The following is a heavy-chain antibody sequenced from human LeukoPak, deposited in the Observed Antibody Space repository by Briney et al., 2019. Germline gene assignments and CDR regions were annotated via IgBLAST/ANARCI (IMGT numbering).Heavy chain of an antibody. J-gene: IGHJ6*03. D-gene: IGHD5-18*01. Sequence: ASVKVSCKASGYTFTGYYMHWVRQAPGQGLEWMGWMNPNSGNTGYAQKFQGRVTMTRNTSISTAYMELSSLRSEDTAVYYCARAESGYSYSYYYYYMDVWGKGTTVTISS. CDR1: GYTFTGYY. CDR2: MNPNSGNT. CDR3: ARAESGYSYSYYYYYMDV. V-gene: IGHV1-8*02.